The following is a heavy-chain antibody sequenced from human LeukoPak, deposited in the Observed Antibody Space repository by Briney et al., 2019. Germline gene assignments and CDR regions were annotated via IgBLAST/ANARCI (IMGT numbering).Heavy chain of an antibody. D-gene: IGHD6-6*01. Sequence: SETLSLTCTVSGGSISSYYWSWIRQPPGKGLEWIGYIYYSGSTNYNPSLKSRVTISVDTSKNQFSLKLSSVTAADTAVYYCAGLPLESYYFDYWGQGTLVTVSS. CDR3: AGLPLESYYFDY. J-gene: IGHJ4*02. V-gene: IGHV4-59*08. CDR2: IYYSGST. CDR1: GGSISSYY.